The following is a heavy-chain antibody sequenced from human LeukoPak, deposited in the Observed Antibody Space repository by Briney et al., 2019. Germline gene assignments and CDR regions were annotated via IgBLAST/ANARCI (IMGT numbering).Heavy chain of an antibody. J-gene: IGHJ4*02. V-gene: IGHV3-23*01. D-gene: IGHD4-23*01. CDR3: AKALYGGHDY. CDR2: ISGSGGTV. CDR1: GFTFNNYW. Sequence: GGSLRLSCAASGFTFNNYWIHWVRQVPGKGLEWVSAISGSGGTVYYADSVKGRFTISRDNSKNTLSLQMNSLRAEDTAVYYCAKALYGGHDYWGQGTLVTVSS.